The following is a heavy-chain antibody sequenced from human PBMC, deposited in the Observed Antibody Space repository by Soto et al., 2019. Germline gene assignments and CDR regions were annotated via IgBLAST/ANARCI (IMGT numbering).Heavy chain of an antibody. CDR2: IYYSGST. CDR3: ARGHKVFGVVPPSFDY. V-gene: IGHV4-31*03. CDR1: GGSISSGGYY. D-gene: IGHD3-3*01. Sequence: SETLSLTCTVSGGSISSGGYYWSGIRQHPGKGLEWIGYIYYSGSTYYNPSLKSRVTISVDTSKNQFSLKLSSVTAADPAVYYCARGHKVFGVVPPSFDYWGQGTLVTVSS. J-gene: IGHJ4*02.